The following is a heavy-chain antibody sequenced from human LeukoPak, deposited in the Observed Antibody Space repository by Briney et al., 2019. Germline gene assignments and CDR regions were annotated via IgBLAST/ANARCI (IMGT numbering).Heavy chain of an antibody. Sequence: GGSLRLSCAASGFTVSSNYMNWVRQAPGEGLEWVSVIYSGGSTYYADSVKGRFTISRDNSKNTLYLQMNSLRAEDTAVYYCARVRIAVAGPFDYWGQGTLVTVSS. J-gene: IGHJ4*02. CDR3: ARVRIAVAGPFDY. D-gene: IGHD6-19*01. CDR1: GFTVSSNY. V-gene: IGHV3-53*01. CDR2: IYSGGST.